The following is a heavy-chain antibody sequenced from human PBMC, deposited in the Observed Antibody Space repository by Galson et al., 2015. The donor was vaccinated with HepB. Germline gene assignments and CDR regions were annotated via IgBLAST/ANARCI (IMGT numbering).Heavy chain of an antibody. CDR1: GYTFTGYY. CDR3: AREIALYCSSTSCPDAFDI. CDR2: INPNSGGT. V-gene: IGHV1-2*04. Sequence: SVKVSCKASGYTFTGYYIHWVRQAPGQGLEWMGWINPNSGGTNYAQKFQGWVTMTRDTSISTAYMELSRLRSDDTAVYYCAREIALYCSSTSCPDAFDIWGQGTMVTVSS. J-gene: IGHJ3*02. D-gene: IGHD2-2*01.